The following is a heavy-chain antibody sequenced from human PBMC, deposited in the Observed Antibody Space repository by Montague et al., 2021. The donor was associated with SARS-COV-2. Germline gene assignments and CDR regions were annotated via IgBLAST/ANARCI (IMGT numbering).Heavy chain of an antibody. Sequence: TLSLTCTVSGASISTGIYYWSWIRQPAGKGLEWIGRIRTTGHTDYNXSLESRVSMSVDTSTNQFSLSLTSVTAADTAVYSCARFGSGTLEFDLWGQGTLVTVSS. V-gene: IGHV4-61*02. D-gene: IGHD1-26*01. J-gene: IGHJ4*02. CDR1: GASISTGIYY. CDR2: IRTTGHT. CDR3: ARFGSGTLEFDL.